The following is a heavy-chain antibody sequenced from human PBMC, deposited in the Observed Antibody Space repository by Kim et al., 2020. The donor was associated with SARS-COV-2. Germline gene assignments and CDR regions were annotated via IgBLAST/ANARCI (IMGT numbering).Heavy chain of an antibody. CDR2: INHSGST. Sequence: SETLSLTCAVSGGSFSDYNWSWIRQPPGKGLEWIGEINHSGSTIVSSSVKSRITISVDTPQSPFSLRLKSMTTTDTAVYYCARGRAGVVPAPVLGLGTYYDNCSMDVWGQGTPVAVSS. CDR1: GGSFSDYN. J-gene: IGHJ6*03. CDR3: ARGRAGVVPAPVLGLGTYYDNCSMDV. V-gene: IGHV4-34*01. D-gene: IGHD2-2*02.